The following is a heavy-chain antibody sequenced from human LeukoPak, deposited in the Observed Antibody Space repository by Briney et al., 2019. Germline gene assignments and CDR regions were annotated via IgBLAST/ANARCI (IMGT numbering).Heavy chain of an antibody. J-gene: IGHJ4*02. CDR1: GFTFSNAW. D-gene: IGHD3-22*01. CDR2: IKSKTDGGTT. V-gene: IGHV3-15*01. CDR3: TSTYCYDSSGYSGPYYFDY. Sequence: PGGSLRLSCAASGFTFSNAWMSWVRQAPGKGLEWVGRIKSKTDGGTTDYAAPVKGRFTISRDDSKNTLYLQMNSLKTEDTAVYYCTSTYCYDSSGYSGPYYFDYWGQGTLVTVSS.